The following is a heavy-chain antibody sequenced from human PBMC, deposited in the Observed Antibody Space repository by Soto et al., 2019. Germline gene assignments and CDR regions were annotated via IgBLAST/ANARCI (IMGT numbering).Heavy chain of an antibody. Sequence: SETLSLTCTVSGGSISSYYWSWIRQHPGKGLEWIGHIYYSGSTNYNPSRKSRVTISVDTSKNQISLKLSSVTAADTAVSYCARGAHDCSGGSCYRLFPPKYYYYGMDVWGQGTTVTVSS. CDR1: GGSISSYY. J-gene: IGHJ6*02. CDR2: IYYSGST. V-gene: IGHV4-59*01. CDR3: ARGAHDCSGGSCYRLFPPKYYYYGMDV. D-gene: IGHD2-15*01.